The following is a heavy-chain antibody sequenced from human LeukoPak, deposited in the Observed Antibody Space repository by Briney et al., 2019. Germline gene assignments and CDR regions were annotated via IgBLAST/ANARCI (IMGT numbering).Heavy chain of an antibody. D-gene: IGHD3-3*01. Sequence: SETLSLTCAVYGGSFSGYYWSWIRQPPGKGLEWIGEINHSGSTNYNPSLKSRVTISVDTSKNQFSLKLSSVTAAATAVYYCARGRARRTYTIFGLGWFDPWGQGTLVTVSS. CDR3: ARGRARRTYTIFGLGWFDP. CDR1: GGSFSGYY. J-gene: IGHJ5*02. CDR2: INHSGST. V-gene: IGHV4-34*01.